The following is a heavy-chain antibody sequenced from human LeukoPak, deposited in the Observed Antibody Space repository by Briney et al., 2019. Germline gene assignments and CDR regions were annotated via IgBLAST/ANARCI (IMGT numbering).Heavy chain of an antibody. CDR3: ATDRIGRYYYGMDV. J-gene: IGHJ6*02. CDR2: FDPEDGET. V-gene: IGHV1-24*01. CDR1: GYTLTEFS. Sequence: ASVKFSCKVSGYTLTEFSMNWVRQAPGKGLEWMGGFDPEDGETIYAQKFKGRVTMTEDTPTDTAYMELGSLRSEDTAVYYCATDRIGRYYYGMDVWGQGTTVTVSS. D-gene: IGHD3-16*02.